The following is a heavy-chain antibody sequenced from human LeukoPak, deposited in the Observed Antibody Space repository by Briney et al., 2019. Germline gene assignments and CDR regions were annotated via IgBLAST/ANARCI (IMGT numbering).Heavy chain of an antibody. J-gene: IGHJ5*02. CDR2: FRESGGT. Sequence: PSETLSLTCTVSGGSISSYYWSWIRQAPGKGLEWIGEFRESGGTNYNPSLTSRVTISVDRFKSQFSLKLTSVTAADTAVYYCASGRWEPRLDPWGQGTLVTVSS. CDR1: GGSISSYY. V-gene: IGHV4-34*01. D-gene: IGHD1-26*01. CDR3: ASGRWEPRLDP.